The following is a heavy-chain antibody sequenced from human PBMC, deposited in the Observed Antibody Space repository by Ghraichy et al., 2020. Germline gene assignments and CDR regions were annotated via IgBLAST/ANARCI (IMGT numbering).Heavy chain of an antibody. CDR2: ISYDGSNK. D-gene: IGHD6-19*01. J-gene: IGHJ6*02. Sequence: GGSLRLSCAASGFTFSSYGMHWVRQAPGKGLEWVAVISYDGSNKYYADSVKGRFTISRDNSKNTLYLQMNSLRAEDTAVYYCAREEQWLVRYYYYYGMDVWGQGTTVTVSS. CDR1: GFTFSSYG. V-gene: IGHV3-30*03. CDR3: AREEQWLVRYYYYYGMDV.